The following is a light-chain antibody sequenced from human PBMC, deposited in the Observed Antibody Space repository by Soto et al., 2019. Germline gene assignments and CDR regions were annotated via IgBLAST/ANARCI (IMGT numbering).Light chain of an antibody. CDR1: QSISSY. Sequence: IQMTQSPSSLSASVGDRVTITCRASQSISSYINWYQQKPGKAPKLLIYDASTLQSGVPSRLSGSVSGTDFTLTISSLQPEDFASYYCQHSYTTPLTFGGGTKVDIK. CDR2: DAS. J-gene: IGKJ4*01. CDR3: QHSYTTPLT. V-gene: IGKV1-39*01.